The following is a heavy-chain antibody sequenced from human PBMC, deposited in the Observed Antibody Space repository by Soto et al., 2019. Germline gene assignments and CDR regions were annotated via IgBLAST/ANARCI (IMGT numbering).Heavy chain of an antibody. Sequence: ASVKVSCKASGYTFTSYAMHWVRQAPGQRLEWMGWINAGNGNTKYSQKFQGRVTITRDTSASTAYMELSSLRSEDTAVYYCARAMNYGSGFDYWGQGTLVTVSS. CDR3: ARAMNYGSGFDY. CDR1: GYTFTSYA. J-gene: IGHJ4*02. D-gene: IGHD3-10*01. CDR2: INAGNGNT. V-gene: IGHV1-3*01.